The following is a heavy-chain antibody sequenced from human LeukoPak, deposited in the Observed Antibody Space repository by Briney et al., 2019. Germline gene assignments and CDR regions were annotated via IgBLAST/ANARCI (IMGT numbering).Heavy chain of an antibody. CDR2: ISWDGGST. Sequence: GGSLRLSCAASGFTFDDYTMHWVRQAPGKGLEWVSLISWDGGSTYYADSVKGRFTISRDNSKNSLYLQMNSLRAEDTALYYCAKDRGTREGDFWSGYYDCWGQGTLVTVSS. CDR1: GFTFDDYT. J-gene: IGHJ4*02. D-gene: IGHD3-3*01. CDR3: AKDRGTREGDFWSGYYDC. V-gene: IGHV3-43*01.